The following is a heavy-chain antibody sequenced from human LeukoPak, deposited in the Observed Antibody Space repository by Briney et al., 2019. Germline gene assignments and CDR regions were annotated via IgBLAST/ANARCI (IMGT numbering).Heavy chain of an antibody. V-gene: IGHV3-23*01. J-gene: IGHJ3*02. D-gene: IGHD3-22*01. CDR2: ISGSGGST. CDR3: AKDMGLGYYDSSGYYHGDAFDI. CDR1: GFTFSSYA. Sequence: GGSLRLSCAASGFTFSSYAMSWVRQAPGKGLEWVSAISGSGGSTYYADSVKGRFTISRDNSKNTLYLQMNSLRAEDTAVYYCAKDMGLGYYDSSGYYHGDAFDIWGQRTMVTVSS.